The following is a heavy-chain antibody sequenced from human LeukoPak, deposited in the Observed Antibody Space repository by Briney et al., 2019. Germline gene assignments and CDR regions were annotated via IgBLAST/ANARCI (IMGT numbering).Heavy chain of an antibody. V-gene: IGHV3-11*01. CDR2: ISSSGSTI. CDR3: ARDTSWFGDLVPSYGMDV. D-gene: IGHD3-10*01. Sequence: DPGGSLRLSCAASGFTFSDYYMSWIRQAPGKGLEWVSYISSSGSTIYYADSVKGRFTISRDNAKNSLYLQMNSLRAEDTAVYYCARDTSWFGDLVPSYGMDVWGQGTTVTVSS. J-gene: IGHJ6*02. CDR1: GFTFSDYY.